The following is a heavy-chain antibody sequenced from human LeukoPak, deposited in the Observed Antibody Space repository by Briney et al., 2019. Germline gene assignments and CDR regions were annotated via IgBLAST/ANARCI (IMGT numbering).Heavy chain of an antibody. CDR3: RTDY. CDR1: GFTFDNYA. Sequence: GGSLRLSCEASGFTFDNYAMHWVRQAPGKRLEWVAVVSYDGNREYYPDSVKGRFTISRDNSKNTLYLQMSGLKTEDTAVYFARTDYWGQGALVIVSS. CDR2: VSYDGNRE. D-gene: IGHD2-21*01. J-gene: IGHJ4*02. V-gene: IGHV3-30-3*01.